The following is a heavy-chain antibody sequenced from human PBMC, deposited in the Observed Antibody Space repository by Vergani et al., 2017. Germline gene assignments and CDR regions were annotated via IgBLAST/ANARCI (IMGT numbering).Heavy chain of an antibody. CDR1: GFTFGDFS. CDR2: FGSIGPYI. V-gene: IGHV3-21*06. CDR3: ARDCTSGGCPDNYGMDV. J-gene: IGHJ6*02. D-gene: IGHD2-8*01. Sequence: VQLVESGGGLVKPGGPLSFPGAAPGFTFGDFSMSWAPQAPGTGLEWVAFFGSIGPYITYADSGKGRFIISRDNTNNSLFLQLRSLRAEDATVYYCARDCTSGGCPDNYGMDVWGQGATVTVSS.